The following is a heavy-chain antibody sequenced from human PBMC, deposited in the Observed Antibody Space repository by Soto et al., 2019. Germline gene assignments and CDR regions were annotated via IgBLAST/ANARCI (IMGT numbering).Heavy chain of an antibody. CDR3: ASHPLTMTYLDY. V-gene: IGHV3-74*01. D-gene: IGHD3-22*01. Sequence: EVPLVESGGGLVQPGGSLRLSCAASGFTFSSYWMHWVRQAPGKGLVWVSRINSDGSSTSYADSVKGRFTISRDNAKNTVYLQMNSLRAEDTAVYYCASHPLTMTYLDYWGQGTLVTVSS. CDR1: GFTFSSYW. J-gene: IGHJ4*02. CDR2: INSDGSST.